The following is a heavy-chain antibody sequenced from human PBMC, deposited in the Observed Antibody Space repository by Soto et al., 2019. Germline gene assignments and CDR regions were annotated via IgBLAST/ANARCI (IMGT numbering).Heavy chain of an antibody. D-gene: IGHD3-10*01. CDR2: MNPNSGDT. J-gene: IGHJ4*02. CDR3: ARGELLWFGELLR. Sequence: QVQLVQSGAEVKKPGASVKVSCKASGYTFTSYEINWVRQATGQGLEGMGWMNPNSGDTGYAQKFQGRVTMTRNTSISTAYMELGSLRSEDTAVYCCARGELLWFGELLRWGQGTLVTVSS. CDR1: GYTFTSYE. V-gene: IGHV1-8*01.